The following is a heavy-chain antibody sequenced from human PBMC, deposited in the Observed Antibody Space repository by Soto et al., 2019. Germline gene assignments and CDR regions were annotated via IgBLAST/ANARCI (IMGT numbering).Heavy chain of an antibody. CDR2: IIPIFGTA. CDR1: GGTFSSYA. D-gene: IGHD3-22*01. J-gene: IGHJ6*02. Sequence: SVKVSCKASGGTFSSYAISWVRQAPGQGLEWMGGIIPIFGTANYAQKFQGRVTITADESTSTAYMELSSLRSEDTAVYYCARDPYYYDSSGYYRGDYYYVMDFWGQGTTVTVSS. V-gene: IGHV1-69*13. CDR3: ARDPYYYDSSGYYRGDYYYVMDF.